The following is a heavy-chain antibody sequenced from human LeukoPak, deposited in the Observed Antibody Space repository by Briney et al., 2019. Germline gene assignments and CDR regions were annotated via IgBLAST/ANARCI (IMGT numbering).Heavy chain of an antibody. D-gene: IGHD3-3*01. CDR1: GGTFSSYA. CDR2: INPSDGST. V-gene: IGHV1-46*01. CDR3: ARSITIFGVATLGY. Sequence: GASVKVSCKASGGTFSSYAISWVRQAPGQGLEWMGIINPSDGSTTYAQKFQGRVTMTRDMLTSTVYMKLSSLRSEDTAVYYCARSITIFGVATLGYWGQGTLVTVSS. J-gene: IGHJ4*02.